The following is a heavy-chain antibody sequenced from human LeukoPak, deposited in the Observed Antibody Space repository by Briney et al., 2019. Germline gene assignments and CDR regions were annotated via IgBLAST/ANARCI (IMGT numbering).Heavy chain of an antibody. Sequence: GGSRRLSGAASGLTVSSNDMSWVRKAPGKGLEWVSYISSSSSTIYYADSVKGRFTISRDNAKSSLYLRMNSLRDEDTAVYYCARDLRYGDKNPFDYWGQGTLVTVSS. V-gene: IGHV3-48*02. CDR3: ARDLRYGDKNPFDY. D-gene: IGHD4-17*01. CDR1: GLTVSSND. J-gene: IGHJ4*02. CDR2: ISSSSSTI.